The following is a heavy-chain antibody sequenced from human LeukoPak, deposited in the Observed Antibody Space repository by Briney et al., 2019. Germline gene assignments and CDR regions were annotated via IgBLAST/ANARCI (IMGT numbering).Heavy chain of an antibody. D-gene: IGHD5-18*01. Sequence: GGSLRLSCAASGFTFSDYYMSWIRQAPGKGLEWVAVISYDGSNKYYADSVKGRFTISRDNSKNTLYLQMNSLRAEDTAVYYCASLIGYSYGTRPFDYWGQGTLVTVSS. V-gene: IGHV3-30*03. CDR2: ISYDGSNK. CDR3: ASLIGYSYGTRPFDY. CDR1: GFTFSDYY. J-gene: IGHJ4*02.